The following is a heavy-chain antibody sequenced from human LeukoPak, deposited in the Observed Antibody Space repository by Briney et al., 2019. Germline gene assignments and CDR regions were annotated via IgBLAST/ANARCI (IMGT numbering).Heavy chain of an antibody. V-gene: IGHV3-30*04. D-gene: IGHD5-24*01. CDR2: ISYDGSNK. J-gene: IGHJ4*02. Sequence: GGSLRLSCAASGFTFSSYAMHWVRQAPGKGLEWVAVISYDGSNKYYADSVKGRFTISRDNSKNTLYLQIDSLRAEDTAIYYYTRDAYNFNDFDYWGQGTLVTVSS. CDR3: TRDAYNFNDFDY. CDR1: GFTFSSYA.